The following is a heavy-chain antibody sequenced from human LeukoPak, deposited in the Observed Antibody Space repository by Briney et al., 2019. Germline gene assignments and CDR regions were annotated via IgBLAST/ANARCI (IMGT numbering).Heavy chain of an antibody. CDR1: GGSISSGGYY. V-gene: IGHV4-31*03. D-gene: IGHD3-22*01. J-gene: IGHJ3*02. Sequence: TLSLTCTVSGGSISSGGYYWSWIRQHPGKGLEWIGYIYYSGSTYYNPSLKSRVTISVDTSKNQFSLKLSSVTAADTAVYYCARMDSSGYYQRHDAFDIWGQGTMVTVSS. CDR3: ARMDSSGYYQRHDAFDI. CDR2: IYYSGST.